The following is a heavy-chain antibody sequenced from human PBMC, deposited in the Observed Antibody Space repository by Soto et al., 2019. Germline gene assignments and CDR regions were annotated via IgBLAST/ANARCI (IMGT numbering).Heavy chain of an antibody. CDR3: ARGLIAAAGSAFDP. J-gene: IGHJ5*02. V-gene: IGHV1-8*01. D-gene: IGHD6-13*01. CDR1: GYTFTSYD. CDR2: MNPDSGNT. Sequence: QVKLLQSGAEVKKPGASVKVSCKASGYTFTSYDINWVRQATGQGLEWMGWMNPDSGNTGYAQKFKGRVTMTRKTTISTAYMELSSLRSEDTAVYYCARGLIAAAGSAFDPWGQGTLVTVSS.